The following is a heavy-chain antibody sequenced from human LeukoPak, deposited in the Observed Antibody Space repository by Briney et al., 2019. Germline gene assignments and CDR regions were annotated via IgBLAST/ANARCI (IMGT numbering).Heavy chain of an antibody. CDR1: GFTLSSYG. J-gene: IGHJ4*02. Sequence: GGSLRLSCAASGFTLSSYGMHWVRQAPGKGLEWVAFIRYDGSNKYYADSVKGRFTISRDNAKNSLYLQMNSLRAEDTAVYYCAREQEYSSGWYYDYWGQGTLVTVSS. D-gene: IGHD6-19*01. V-gene: IGHV3-30*02. CDR2: IRYDGSNK. CDR3: AREQEYSSGWYYDY.